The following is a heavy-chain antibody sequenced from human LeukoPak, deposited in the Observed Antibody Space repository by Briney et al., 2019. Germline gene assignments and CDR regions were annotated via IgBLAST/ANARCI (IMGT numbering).Heavy chain of an antibody. J-gene: IGHJ3*02. V-gene: IGHV3-64D*06. CDR2: ISSNGGST. D-gene: IGHD3-22*01. CDR1: GFTFSSYA. Sequence: GGSLRLSCSASGFTFSSYAMHWVRQAPGKGLEYVSAISSNGGSTYYADSMKGRFTISRDNSKNTLYLQMSSLRAEDTAVYYCVKGSTYDSSGYYESDAFDIWGQGTMVTVSS. CDR3: VKGSTYDSSGYYESDAFDI.